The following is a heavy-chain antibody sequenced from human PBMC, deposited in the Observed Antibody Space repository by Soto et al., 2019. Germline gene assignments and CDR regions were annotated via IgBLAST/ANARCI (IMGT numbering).Heavy chain of an antibody. J-gene: IGHJ4*02. Sequence: EVQLLESGGGLVQPGGSLRLSCAASGFTFSRYALSWVRQAPGQGLAWVSSISGDGATTFYADSVKGRFTASRDNSENTLYLQMNSLRVEDTAIYFCATVLNGIPEASGAWGQGTLVTVSS. CDR3: ATVLNGIPEASGA. D-gene: IGHD2-8*01. CDR1: GFTFSRYA. V-gene: IGHV3-23*01. CDR2: ISGDGATT.